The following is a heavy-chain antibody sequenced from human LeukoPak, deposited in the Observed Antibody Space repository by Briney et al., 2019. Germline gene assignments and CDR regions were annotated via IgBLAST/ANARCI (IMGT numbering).Heavy chain of an antibody. V-gene: IGHV3-23*01. CDR3: AKGRDYGSGSSYFDY. CDR2: ISGSGGST. J-gene: IGHJ4*02. CDR1: GFTFSSYG. Sequence: GGSLRLSCAASGFTFSSYGMSWVRQAPGKGLEWVSAISGSGGSTYYADSVKGRFTISRDNSKNTLYLQVNSLRAEGTAVYYCAKGRDYGSGSSYFDYWGQGTLVTVSS. D-gene: IGHD3-10*01.